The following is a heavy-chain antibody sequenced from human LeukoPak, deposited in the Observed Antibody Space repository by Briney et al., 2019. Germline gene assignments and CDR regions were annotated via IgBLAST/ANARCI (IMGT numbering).Heavy chain of an antibody. CDR2: ILSGGNT. Sequence: GGSLRLSCAASGFTFSASAMNWVRQAPGKGPEWVSVILSGGNTYYGDSVKGRFTISRDNSKSTLFLQMNSLRAEDTAVYYCARHKGNGWFYDYWGQGTLVTVSS. CDR1: GFTFSASA. J-gene: IGHJ4*02. CDR3: ARHKGNGWFYDY. V-gene: IGHV3-53*01. D-gene: IGHD3-10*01.